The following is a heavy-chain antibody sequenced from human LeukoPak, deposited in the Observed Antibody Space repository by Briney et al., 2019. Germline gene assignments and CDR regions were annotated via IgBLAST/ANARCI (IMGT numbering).Heavy chain of an antibody. J-gene: IGHJ4*02. CDR3: ARGLPRFLDY. Sequence: WQTLSLTCAISGDRVSSNSAAWYWIRQSPSRGLEWLGRTYYRSKWYNDYAVSVKSRITVNPDTSKNQFSLQLNSVTPEDTAVYYCARGLPRFLDYWGRGTLVTVSS. CDR1: GDRVSSNSAA. D-gene: IGHD3-3*01. V-gene: IGHV6-1*01. CDR2: TYYRSKWYN.